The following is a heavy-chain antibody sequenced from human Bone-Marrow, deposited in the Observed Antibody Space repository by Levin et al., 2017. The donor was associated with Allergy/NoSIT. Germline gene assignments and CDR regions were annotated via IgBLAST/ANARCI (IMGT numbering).Heavy chain of an antibody. V-gene: IGHV3-33*01. Sequence: PGGSLRLSCATSGFRFNNYGMHWVRQAPGKGLEWVAVIWYDGTNEYYPESVKGRFTISRDNSKSTLLLQMKSLRAEDTGVYYCARMYARTGIDHWGQGTLVTVSS. CDR2: IWYDGTNE. CDR3: ARMYARTGIDH. D-gene: IGHD2-8*01. J-gene: IGHJ4*02. CDR1: GFRFNNYG.